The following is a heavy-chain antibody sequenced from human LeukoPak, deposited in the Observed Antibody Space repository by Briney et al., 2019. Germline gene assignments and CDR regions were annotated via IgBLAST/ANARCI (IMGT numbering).Heavy chain of an antibody. CDR3: ARAGDCSSTSCDTP. D-gene: IGHD2-2*02. J-gene: IGHJ5*02. V-gene: IGHV4-34*01. CDR1: GGSFSGYY. Sequence: SETLSLTCAVYGGSFSGYYWIWIRQPPGKGLEWIGEINHSGSTNYNPSLKSRVTISVDTSKNQFSLKLSSVTAADTAVYYCARAGDCSSTSCDTPWGQGTLVTVSS. CDR2: INHSGST.